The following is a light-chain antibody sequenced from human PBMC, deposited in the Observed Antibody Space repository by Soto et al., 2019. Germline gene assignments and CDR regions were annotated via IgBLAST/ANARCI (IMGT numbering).Light chain of an antibody. CDR1: NSDVGGHNY. CDR3: CSYAGNFV. J-gene: IGLJ1*01. CDR2: AVG. Sequence: QSALTQPRSVSGSPGQSVTISCTGTNSDVGGHNYVSWYQQHPGKAPKLMIYAVGQRPSGVPDRFSGSKSGNTASLTISGLQAEDEADYYCCSYAGNFVFGTGTKVTVL. V-gene: IGLV2-11*01.